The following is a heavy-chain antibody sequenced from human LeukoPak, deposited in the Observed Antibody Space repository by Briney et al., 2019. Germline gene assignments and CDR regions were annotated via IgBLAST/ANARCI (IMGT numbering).Heavy chain of an antibody. V-gene: IGHV1-2*02. CDR2: INPNSGGT. CDR1: GYTFTGYY. J-gene: IGHJ4*02. CDR3: ARVDYGDYLFDY. D-gene: IGHD4-17*01. Sequence: ASVKVSCKASGYTFTGYYMHWVRQAPGQGVEWMGWINPNSGGTNYAQKFQGRVTMTRDTSISTAYMELSRLRSDDTAVYYCARVDYGDYLFDYWGQGTLVTVSS.